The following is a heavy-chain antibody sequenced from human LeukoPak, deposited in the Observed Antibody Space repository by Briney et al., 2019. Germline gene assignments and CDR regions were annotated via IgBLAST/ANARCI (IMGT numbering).Heavy chain of an antibody. CDR2: ISSSSSTI. CDR3: ARESITIFGVVIGP. CDR1: GFTFSTYS. J-gene: IGHJ5*02. D-gene: IGHD3-3*01. Sequence: GGSLRLSCAASGFTFSTYSMNWVRQAPGKGLEWVSYISSSSSTIYYADSVKGRFTISRDNAKNSLYLQMNSLRAEDTAVYYCARESITIFGVVIGPWGQGTLVTVSS. V-gene: IGHV3-48*01.